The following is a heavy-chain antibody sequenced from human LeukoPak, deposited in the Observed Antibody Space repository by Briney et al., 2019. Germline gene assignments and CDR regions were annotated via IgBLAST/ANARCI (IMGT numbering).Heavy chain of an antibody. V-gene: IGHV3-23*01. CDR3: VKDDGWVQYAN. D-gene: IGHD5-24*01. J-gene: IGHJ4*02. CDR2: IRADAVTT. CDR1: GFIFSHHG. Sequence: GGSLRLSCAASGFIFSHHGMNWVRQAPGKGLEWVSGIRADAVTTYYADSVKGRFIISRDNSKNTVYLQMNSLSAEDAAVYYCVKDDGWVQYANWGQGTLVTVSS.